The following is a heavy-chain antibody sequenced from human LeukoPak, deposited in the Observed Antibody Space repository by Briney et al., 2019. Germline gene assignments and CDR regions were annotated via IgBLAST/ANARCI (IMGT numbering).Heavy chain of an antibody. J-gene: IGHJ5*02. CDR1: GFTFGDYA. V-gene: IGHV3-49*04. D-gene: IGHD3-10*01. CDR3: TRDPRHMVRGDVGWFDP. Sequence: GGSLRLSCTASGFTFGDYAMTWVRQAPGKGLEWVGFIRSKAYGGTTEYAASVKGRFTISRDDSKSIAYLQMNSLKTEDTAVYYCTRDPRHMVRGDVGWFDPWSQGTLATVSS. CDR2: IRSKAYGGTT.